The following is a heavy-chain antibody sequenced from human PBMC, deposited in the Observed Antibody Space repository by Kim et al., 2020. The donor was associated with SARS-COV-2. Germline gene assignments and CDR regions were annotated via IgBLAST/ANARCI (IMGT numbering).Heavy chain of an antibody. V-gene: IGHV3-33*06. CDR2: IWYDGSNK. J-gene: IGHJ4*02. D-gene: IGHD5-18*01. CDR3: AKGWIQLWSPFDY. Sequence: GGSLRLSCATSGFTFSSYGMHWVRQAPGKGLEWVAVIWYDGSNKYYADSVKGRFTISRDNSKNTLYLQMNSLRAEDTAVYYCAKGWIQLWSPFDYWGQGT. CDR1: GFTFSSYG.